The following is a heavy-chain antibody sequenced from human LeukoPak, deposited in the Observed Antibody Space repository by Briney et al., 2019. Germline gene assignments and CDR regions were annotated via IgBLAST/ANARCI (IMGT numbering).Heavy chain of an antibody. CDR1: GGTFSSYA. V-gene: IGHV1-69*05. Sequence: GASVKVSCKASGGTFSSYAISWVRQAPGQGLESMGGIIPIFGTANYAQKFQGRVTITTDESTSTAYMELSSLRSEDTAVYYCARLVGATLGYFDYWGQGTLVTVSS. CDR2: IIPIFGTA. CDR3: ARLVGATLGYFDY. J-gene: IGHJ4*02. D-gene: IGHD1-26*01.